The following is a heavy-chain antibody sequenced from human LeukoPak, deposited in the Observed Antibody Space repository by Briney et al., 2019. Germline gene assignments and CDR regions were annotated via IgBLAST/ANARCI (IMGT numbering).Heavy chain of an antibody. Sequence: GGSLTLSCAASGFSFSSYTMNWVRQAPGRGLEWVSSITSSSTYIYYADSVRGRFTVSRDNAKNALYLQMNSLRAEDTAVYFCARDLDYYDGSGYSSSALDYWGQGTLLTVSS. V-gene: IGHV3-21*01. CDR1: GFSFSSYT. CDR3: ARDLDYYDGSGYSSSALDY. D-gene: IGHD3-22*01. CDR2: ITSSSTYI. J-gene: IGHJ4*02.